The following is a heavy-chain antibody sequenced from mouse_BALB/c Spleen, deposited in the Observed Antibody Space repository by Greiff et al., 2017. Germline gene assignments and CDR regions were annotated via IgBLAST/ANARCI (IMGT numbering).Heavy chain of an antibody. V-gene: IGHV1S81*02. J-gene: IGHJ3*01. Sequence: VQLQQPGAELVKPGASVKLSCKASGYTFTSYWMHWVKQRPGQGLEWIGEINPSNGRTNYNEKFKSKATLTVDKSSSTAYMQLSSLTSEDSAVYYCARGGNYEAWFAYWGQGTLVTVSA. D-gene: IGHD2-1*01. CDR3: ARGGNYEAWFAY. CDR1: GYTFTSYW. CDR2: INPSNGRT.